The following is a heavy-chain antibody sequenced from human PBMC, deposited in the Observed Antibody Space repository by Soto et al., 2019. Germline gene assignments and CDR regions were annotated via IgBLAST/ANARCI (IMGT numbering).Heavy chain of an antibody. CDR3: ARYVVNCSSCNRFEYLDV. J-gene: IGHJ6*04. D-gene: IGHD2-2*01. CDR1: GTSFATSW. Sequence: GAPLRISGKGSGTSFATSWIAWVRQMPGKGLEWMGIIYPVDSVTRYNPSFQDQVTSSADKSTSTATLQWSSLKASDTAMYYCARYVVNCSSCNRFEYLDVWGKGTTVTVSS. CDR2: IYPVDSVT. V-gene: IGHV5-51*01.